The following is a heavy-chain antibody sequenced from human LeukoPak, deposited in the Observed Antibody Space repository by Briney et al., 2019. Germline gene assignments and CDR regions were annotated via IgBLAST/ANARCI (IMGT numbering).Heavy chain of an antibody. D-gene: IGHD5-18*01. J-gene: IGHJ4*02. CDR1: GFTFSSYG. CDR3: ARQVFEPAGRAMVLALDY. Sequence: PGRSLRLSCAASGFTFSSYGMHWVRQAPGKGLEWVPVISYDGSNKYYADSVKGRFTISRDNSKNTLYLQMNSLRAEDTAVYYCARQVFEPAGRAMVLALDYWGQGTLVTVSS. V-gene: IGHV3-30*03. CDR2: ISYDGSNK.